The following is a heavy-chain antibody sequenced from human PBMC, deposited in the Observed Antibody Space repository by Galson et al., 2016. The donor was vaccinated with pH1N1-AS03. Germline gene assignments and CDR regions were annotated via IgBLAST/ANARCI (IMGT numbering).Heavy chain of an antibody. CDR1: GSSIENYY. Sequence: ETLSLTCTISGSSIENYYWTWIRHSPEKGLEWIGYIYFSGSKYNPSLKSRLTMSVDTSKNQFSLRLTSLTAADTAVYYCARMHDLLTGFDFWGRGMLVTVSS. D-gene: IGHD3-9*01. CDR2: IYFSGS. V-gene: IGHV4-59*08. CDR3: ARMHDLLTGFDF. J-gene: IGHJ4*02.